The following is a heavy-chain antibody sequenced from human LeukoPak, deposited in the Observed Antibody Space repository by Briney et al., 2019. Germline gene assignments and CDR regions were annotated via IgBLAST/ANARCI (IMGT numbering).Heavy chain of an antibody. Sequence: GGSLRLSCVASGFTFDDYGMSWVRQAPGKGLEWVSGIKWNGGSTGYADSVKGRFTISRDNAKNSLSLQMNSLRAEDTAFYYCARDGGDCAGDSCYVDYWGQGTLVTVSP. CDR3: ARDGGDCAGDSCYVDY. J-gene: IGHJ4*02. D-gene: IGHD2-21*01. CDR2: IKWNGGST. CDR1: GFTFDDYG. V-gene: IGHV3-20*04.